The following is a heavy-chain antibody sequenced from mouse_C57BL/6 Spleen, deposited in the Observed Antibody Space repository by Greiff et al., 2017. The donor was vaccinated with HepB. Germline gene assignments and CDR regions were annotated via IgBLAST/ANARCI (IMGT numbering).Heavy chain of an antibody. CDR3: VRRSGSSPYYYAMDY. D-gene: IGHD1-1*01. CDR2: IRSKSNNYAT. V-gene: IGHV10-1*01. Sequence: DVKLVESGGGLVQPKGSLKLSCAASGFSFNTYAMNWVRQAPGKGLEWVARIRSKSNNYATYYADSVKDRFTISRDDSESMLYLQMNNLKTEDTAMYYCVRRSGSSPYYYAMDYWGQGTSVTVSS. J-gene: IGHJ4*01. CDR1: GFSFNTYA.